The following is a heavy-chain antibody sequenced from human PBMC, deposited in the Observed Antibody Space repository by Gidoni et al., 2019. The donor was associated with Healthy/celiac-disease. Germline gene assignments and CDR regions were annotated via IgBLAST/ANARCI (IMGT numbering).Heavy chain of an antibody. D-gene: IGHD6-6*01. V-gene: IGHV4-34*01. CDR1: GGSFSGYY. Sequence: QVQLQQSGAGLLKPSDTLSLTCAVYGGSFSGYYWSWIRQPPGKGLEWIGEINHSGSTNYNPSLKSRVTISVDTSKNQFSLKLSSVTAADTAVYYCARGANSSSSGYFQHWGQGTLVTVSS. CDR3: ARGANSSSSGYFQH. J-gene: IGHJ1*01. CDR2: INHSGST.